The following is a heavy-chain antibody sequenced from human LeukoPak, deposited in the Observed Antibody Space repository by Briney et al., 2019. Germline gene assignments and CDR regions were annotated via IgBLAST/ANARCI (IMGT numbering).Heavy chain of an antibody. CDR3: ARGAAMADFDY. J-gene: IGHJ4*02. V-gene: IGHV1-69*04. Sequence: ASVNVSCKASGGTFSSYAISWVRQATGQGLERMGRIIPILGIANYAQKFQGRVTITADKSTSTAYMELSSLRSEDTAVYYCARGAAMADFDYWGQGTLVTVSS. D-gene: IGHD5-18*01. CDR2: IIPILGIA. CDR1: GGTFSSYA.